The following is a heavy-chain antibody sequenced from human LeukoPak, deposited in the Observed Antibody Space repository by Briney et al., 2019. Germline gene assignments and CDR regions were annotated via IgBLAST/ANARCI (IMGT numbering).Heavy chain of an antibody. D-gene: IGHD2-21*01. J-gene: IGHJ4*02. CDR3: ARDDQFRWFDY. CDR2: IYYSGTT. CDR1: GASISSGDYY. Sequence: KPSQTLSLTCTVSGASISSGDYYWSWIRQPPGKGLEWIGYIYYSGTTYYNPSLKSRITISVDTSKNQLSLKLSSVTAADTAVYYCARDDQFRWFDYWGQGTLVTVSS. V-gene: IGHV4-30-4*08.